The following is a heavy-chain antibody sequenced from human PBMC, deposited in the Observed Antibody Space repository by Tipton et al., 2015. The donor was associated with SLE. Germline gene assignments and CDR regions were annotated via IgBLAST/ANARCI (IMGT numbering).Heavy chain of an antibody. CDR1: GFTFSSYA. J-gene: IGHJ4*02. V-gene: IGHV3-23*01. CDR2: ISGIDGST. Sequence: SLRLSCAASGFTFSSYAMSWVRQAPGKGLEWVSIISGIDGSTYYADSVKGRFTISRDNSKNTLYLQMNSLRAEDTAIYYCAKPLAIGGYWGQGTLVTVSS. D-gene: IGHD3-16*01. CDR3: AKPLAIGGY.